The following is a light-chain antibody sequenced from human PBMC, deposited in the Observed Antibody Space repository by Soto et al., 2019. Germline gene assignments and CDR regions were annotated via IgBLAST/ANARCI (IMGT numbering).Light chain of an antibody. CDR2: ADS. J-gene: IGKJ5*01. CDR1: QSVSGY. Sequence: EIVLTQYPAPLSLSPGETATLSCMASQSVSGYIGWYQQKPGQAPRLLIYADSNRATGIPARFSGSGSGTDFTLTISSLEPEDFSVYYCQQRYNWPITFGQGTRLEIK. CDR3: QQRYNWPIT. V-gene: IGKV3-11*01.